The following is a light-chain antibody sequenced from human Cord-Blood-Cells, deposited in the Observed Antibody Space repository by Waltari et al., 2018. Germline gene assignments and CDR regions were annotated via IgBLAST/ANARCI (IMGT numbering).Light chain of an antibody. CDR3: MQGTHWPPMYT. J-gene: IGKJ2*01. V-gene: IGKV2-30*01. Sequence: DVVMTQSPLSLPVTLGQPASISCRSSQSLVYSDGNTYLNWFQQRPGKSTRRLIYKVSNRDSGVPDRFSGSGSGTDFTLKISRVEAEDVGVYYCMQGTHWPPMYTFGQGTKLEIK. CDR2: KVS. CDR1: QSLVYSDGNTY.